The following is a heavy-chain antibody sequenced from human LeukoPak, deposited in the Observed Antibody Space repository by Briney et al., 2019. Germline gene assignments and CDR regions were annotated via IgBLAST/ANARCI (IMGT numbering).Heavy chain of an antibody. CDR3: ARGPGTFSARDYYYGMDV. CDR2: INHSGST. V-gene: IGHV4-34*01. D-gene: IGHD3-10*01. CDR1: DGSFSGYY. Sequence: SETLSLTCAVYDGSFSGYYWSWIRQPPGKGLEWIGEINHSGSTNYNPSLKSRVTISVDTSKNQFSLKLSSVTAADTAVYYCARGPGTFSARDYYYGMDVWGQGTTVTVSS. J-gene: IGHJ6*02.